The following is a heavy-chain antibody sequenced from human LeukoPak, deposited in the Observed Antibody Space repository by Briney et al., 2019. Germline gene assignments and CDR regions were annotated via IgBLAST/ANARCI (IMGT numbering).Heavy chain of an antibody. V-gene: IGHV1-2*02. D-gene: IGHD6-13*01. CDR1: GYTFTGYY. Sequence: ASVKVSCKASGYTFTGYYMHWVRQAPGQGLEWLGWINPNSGGTNYAQKFQGRVTMTRDTSISTAYMELSRLRSDDTAVYYCAKIAAAGTPYNYWCFDLWGRGTLVTVSS. CDR3: AKIAAAGTPYNYWCFDL. CDR2: INPNSGGT. J-gene: IGHJ2*01.